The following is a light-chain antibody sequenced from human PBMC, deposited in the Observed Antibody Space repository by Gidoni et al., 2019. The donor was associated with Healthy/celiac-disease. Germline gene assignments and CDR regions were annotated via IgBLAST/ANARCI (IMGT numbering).Light chain of an antibody. V-gene: IGKV3-11*01. J-gene: IGKJ3*01. CDR3: QQRSNWPPLFT. Sequence: EIVLTQSPATLSLSPGERATLSCRPSQSVSSYLAWYQQKPGQAPRLLIYDASNRATGIPARFSGSGCGTDFTLTISSLEPEDFAVYYCQQRSNWPPLFTFGPGTKVDIK. CDR2: DAS. CDR1: QSVSSY.